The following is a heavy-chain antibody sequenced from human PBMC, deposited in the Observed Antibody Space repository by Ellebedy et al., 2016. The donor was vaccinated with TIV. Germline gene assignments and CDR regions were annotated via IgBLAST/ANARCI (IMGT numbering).Heavy chain of an antibody. V-gene: IGHV3-21*01. J-gene: IGHJ2*01. CDR2: ISNTGSRT. Sequence: GESLKISCAASGFTFSSYAMSWVRQAPGKGLEWVSTISNTGSRTYYADSMKGRFTISRDNAKNSLYLQMNSLRAEDTAVYYCARDIYYYESSGYYYVPWYFDLWGRGALVTVSS. D-gene: IGHD3-22*01. CDR3: ARDIYYYESSGYYYVPWYFDL. CDR1: GFTFSSYA.